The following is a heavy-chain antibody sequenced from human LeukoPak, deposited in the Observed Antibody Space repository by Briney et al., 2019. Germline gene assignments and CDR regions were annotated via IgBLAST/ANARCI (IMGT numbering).Heavy chain of an antibody. D-gene: IGHD3/OR15-3a*01. CDR3: AKNFGHQQFDS. CDR2: IKEDGSVK. J-gene: IGHJ4*02. CDR1: GFTFSSSW. Sequence: GGSLRLSCAVSGFTFSSSWMDGVRQAPGKGVEWVANIKEDGSVKNYVDSVKGGFTISRDNTKKSLYLQMNSLRAEDTAVYYCAKNFGHQQFDSWGQGTLVIVSS. V-gene: IGHV3-7*01.